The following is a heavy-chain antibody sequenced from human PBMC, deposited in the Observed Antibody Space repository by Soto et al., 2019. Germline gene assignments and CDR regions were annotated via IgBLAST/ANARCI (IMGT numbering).Heavy chain of an antibody. CDR3: AREKSYGDYGSENYIHY. CDR2: ISSSGGTR. V-gene: IGHV3-48*01. Sequence: EVQLVESGGGLVQPGGSLRLSCAASGFTFSSYNMNWVRQAPGKGLEWVSYISSSGGTRKHADSVKGRFTISRDNAKNSLYVQMNSLRAEDTAVYYCAREKSYGDYGSENYIHYWGQGTLVTVSS. CDR1: GFTFSSYN. D-gene: IGHD4-17*01. J-gene: IGHJ4*02.